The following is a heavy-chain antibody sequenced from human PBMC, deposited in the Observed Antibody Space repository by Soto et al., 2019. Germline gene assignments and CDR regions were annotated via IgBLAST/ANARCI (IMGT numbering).Heavy chain of an antibody. D-gene: IGHD3-22*01. V-gene: IGHV3-21*01. CDR1: GFTFSSYS. Sequence: GGSLRLSCAASGFTFSSYSMNWVRQAPGKGLEWVSSISSSSSYIYYADSVKGRFTISRDNAKNSLYLQMNSLRAEDTAVYYCARVSDSSGYVHDYWGKGTLVTVSS. CDR2: ISSSSSYI. CDR3: ARVSDSSGYVHDY. J-gene: IGHJ4*02.